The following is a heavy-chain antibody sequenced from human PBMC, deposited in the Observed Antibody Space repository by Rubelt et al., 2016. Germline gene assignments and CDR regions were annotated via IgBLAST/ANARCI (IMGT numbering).Heavy chain of an antibody. Sequence: QVQLQESGPGLVKPSETLSLTCTVSGDSINRHYWSWIRQSPGKGLEWIGSIYNHGSAYYNPSLESRVTLSVDTTKNHFSLNVRSVTAADTALYYGARYANEDGDFRFDPWGQGTLSPSPQ. V-gene: IGHV4-59*05. CDR2: IYNHGSA. CDR1: GDSINRHY. J-gene: IGHJ5*02. CDR3: ARYANEDGDFRFDP. D-gene: IGHD4-17*01.